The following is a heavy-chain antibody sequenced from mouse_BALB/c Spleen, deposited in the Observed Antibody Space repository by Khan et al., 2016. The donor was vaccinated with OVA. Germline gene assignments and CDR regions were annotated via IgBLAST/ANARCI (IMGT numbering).Heavy chain of an antibody. V-gene: IGHV5-9-3*01. CDR3: ARTPYGNFAY. CDR2: ISSDGDYT. J-gene: IGHJ3*01. CDR1: GFTFSTYA. D-gene: IGHD2-1*01. Sequence: EVELVVSGGGLVKPGGSLKLSCAASGFTFSTYAMSWVRQTPEKRLEWVATISSDGDYTYYPDNVTGRFTISRDNAKNTLYLQMSSLESEDKDMYYCARTPYGNFAYWGQGTLVTVSA.